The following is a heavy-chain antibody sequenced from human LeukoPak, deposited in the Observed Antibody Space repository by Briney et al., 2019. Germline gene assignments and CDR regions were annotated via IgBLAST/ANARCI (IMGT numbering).Heavy chain of an antibody. D-gene: IGHD3-22*01. CDR2: IYSGGST. CDR1: GFTFSGYA. V-gene: IGHV3-53*01. CDR3: ARVGSGYWLLNAFDI. Sequence: GGSLRLSCAASGFTFSGYAMSWVRQAPGKGLEWVSVIYSGGSTYYADSVKGRFTISRDNSKNTLYLQMNSLRAEDAAVYYCARVGSGYWLLNAFDIWGQGTMVTVSS. J-gene: IGHJ3*02.